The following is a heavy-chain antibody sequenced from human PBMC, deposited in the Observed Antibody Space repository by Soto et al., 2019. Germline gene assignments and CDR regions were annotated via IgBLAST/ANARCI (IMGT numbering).Heavy chain of an antibody. CDR2: ISGSGGST. CDR3: AKDLRDIVATPRVVRDY. J-gene: IGHJ4*02. CDR1: GVTCISYA. Sequence: GGSLRLSCAASGVTCISYAMSWVRQATGKGLEWVSAISGSGGSTYYADSVKGRFTISRDNSKNTLYLQMNSLRAEDTAVYYCAKDLRDIVATPRVVRDYWGQGTLVTVSS. V-gene: IGHV3-23*01. D-gene: IGHD5-12*01.